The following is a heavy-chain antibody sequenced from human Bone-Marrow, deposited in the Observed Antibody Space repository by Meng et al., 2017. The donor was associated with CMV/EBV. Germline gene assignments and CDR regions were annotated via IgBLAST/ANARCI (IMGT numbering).Heavy chain of an antibody. CDR2: ISSSSSYI. J-gene: IGHJ5*02. D-gene: IGHD3-22*01. V-gene: IGHV3-21*01. CDR1: GFTFSSYS. Sequence: GESLKISCAASGFTFSSYSMNWVRQAPGKGLEWVSSISSSSSYIYYADSVKGRFTISRDNAKNSLYLQMNSLRAEDTAVYYCARNVYYYDSSSYLPWGQGTLVTVSS. CDR3: ARNVYYYDSSSYLP.